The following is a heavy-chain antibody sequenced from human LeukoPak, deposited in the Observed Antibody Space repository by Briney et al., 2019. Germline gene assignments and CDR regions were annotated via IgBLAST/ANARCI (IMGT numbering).Heavy chain of an antibody. Sequence: ASETLSLTCTVSGDSINTYTHYWTWVRQQPAGKGLEWIGRISSSGSTNYNPSLKSRVTISVDTSKNQFSLKLSSVTAADTAVYFCARGPYSYDSSGAFDIWGQGTMVTVSS. CDR2: ISSSGST. D-gene: IGHD3-22*01. J-gene: IGHJ3*02. V-gene: IGHV4-61*02. CDR1: GDSINTYTHY. CDR3: ARGPYSYDSSGAFDI.